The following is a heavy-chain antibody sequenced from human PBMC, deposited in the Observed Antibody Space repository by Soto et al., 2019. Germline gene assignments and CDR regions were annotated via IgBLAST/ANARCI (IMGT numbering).Heavy chain of an antibody. V-gene: IGHV4-59*01. J-gene: IGHJ4*02. CDR1: GGSINKNF. D-gene: IGHD5-12*01. CDR2: VYYDGHT. CDR3: ARDLFGGYCLDY. Sequence: SETLSLTCTVSGGSINKNFLGWVPQPPGKGLEWIGYVYYDGHTDYNPSLESRVTIAVDTSKNQFSLRLTSVTAADTAVYYCARDLFGGYCLDYWGQGALVTVSS.